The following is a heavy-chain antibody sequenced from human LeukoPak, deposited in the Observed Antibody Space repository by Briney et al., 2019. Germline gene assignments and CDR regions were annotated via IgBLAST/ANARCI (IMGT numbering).Heavy chain of an antibody. J-gene: IGHJ3*02. V-gene: IGHV4-4*07. Sequence: SETLSLTCTVSGGSISSYYWSWIRQLAGKGLEWIGRIYTSGSTNYNPSLKSRVTMSVDTSKNQFSLKLSSVTAADTAVYYCARVISRKASAFDIWGQGTMVTVSS. CDR2: IYTSGST. D-gene: IGHD3-22*01. CDR3: ARVISRKASAFDI. CDR1: GGSISSYY.